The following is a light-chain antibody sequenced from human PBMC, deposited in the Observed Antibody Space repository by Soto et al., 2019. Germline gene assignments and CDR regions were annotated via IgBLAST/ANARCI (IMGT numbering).Light chain of an antibody. CDR2: EGS. CDR3: CSYAVRTTSYVL. CDR1: SSDIGSYNL. V-gene: IGLV2-23*01. J-gene: IGLJ3*02. Sequence: QSALTQPASVSGSPGQSITISCTGTSSDIGSYNLVSWYQQHPGKAPKLMIYEGSKRPSGVSSRFSGSRSGNTASLTISGLQADDEADYYCCSYAVRTTSYVLFGGGTKVTVL.